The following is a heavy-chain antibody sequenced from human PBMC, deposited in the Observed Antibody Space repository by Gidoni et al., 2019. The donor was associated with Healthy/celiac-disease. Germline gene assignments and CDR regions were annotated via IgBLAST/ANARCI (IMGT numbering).Heavy chain of an antibody. D-gene: IGHD6-13*01. CDR2: ISGSGGST. CDR1: GFTFSSYA. Sequence: EVQLLESGGGLVQPGGSLRLSCAASGFTFSSYAMSWVRQAPGKGLEWVSAISGSGGSTYYADSVKGRFTISRDNSKNTLDLQMNSLRAEDTAVYYCAKSSSWYNGYFDYWGQGTLVTVSS. J-gene: IGHJ4*02. V-gene: IGHV3-23*01. CDR3: AKSSSWYNGYFDY.